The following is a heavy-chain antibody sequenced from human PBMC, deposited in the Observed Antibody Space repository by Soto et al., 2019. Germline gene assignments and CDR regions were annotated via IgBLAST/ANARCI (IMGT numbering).Heavy chain of an antibody. CDR1: GFTFSSYG. V-gene: IGHV3-30*18. CDR3: AKDGTITYYDFWSGYFSHFDY. Sequence: QVQLVESGGGVVQPGRSLRLSCAASGFTFSSYGMHWVRQAPGKGLEWVAVISYDGSNKYYADSVKGRFTISRDNSKNTLYLQMHSLRAEDTAVYYCAKDGTITYYDFWSGYFSHFDYWGQGTLVTVSS. D-gene: IGHD3-3*01. CDR2: ISYDGSNK. J-gene: IGHJ4*02.